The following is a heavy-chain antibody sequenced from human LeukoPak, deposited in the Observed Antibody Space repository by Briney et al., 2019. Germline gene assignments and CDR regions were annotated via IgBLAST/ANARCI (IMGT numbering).Heavy chain of an antibody. D-gene: IGHD3-10*01. CDR3: AREGRTSGTSWYDP. CDR1: DYSVTSDHY. CDR2: IYHSGGT. Sequence: SETLSLTCAVSDYSVTSDHYWGWIRLAPGKGLEWIGSIYHSGGTYYNPSLKSRVTISVDTSKDQFPLRLTSVTAADTGIYYCAREGRTSGTSWYDPWGQGTRVTVSS. J-gene: IGHJ5*02. V-gene: IGHV4-38-2*01.